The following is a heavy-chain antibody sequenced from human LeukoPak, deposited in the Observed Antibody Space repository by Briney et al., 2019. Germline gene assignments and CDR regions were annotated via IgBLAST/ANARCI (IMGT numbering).Heavy chain of an antibody. CDR3: AKGRAIFGVADYYYMDV. CDR2: ISGSGGST. Sequence: GGSLRLSCAASGFTFSSYAMNWVRQAPGKGLEWVSAISGSGGSTYYAASVKGRFTISRDNSKNTLYLQMNSLRAEDTAVYYCAKGRAIFGVADYYYMDVWGKGTTVTVSS. CDR1: GFTFSSYA. J-gene: IGHJ6*03. D-gene: IGHD3-3*01. V-gene: IGHV3-23*01.